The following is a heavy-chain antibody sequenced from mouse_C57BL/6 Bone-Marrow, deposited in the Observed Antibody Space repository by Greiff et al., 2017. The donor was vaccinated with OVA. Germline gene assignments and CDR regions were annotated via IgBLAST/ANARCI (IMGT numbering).Heavy chain of an antibody. Sequence: EVKLEESGPGLVKPSQSLSLTCSVTGYSITSGYYWNWIRQFPGNKLEWMGYISYDGSNNYNPSLKNRISITRDTSKNQFFLKLNSVTTEDTATYYCARDYYGSRVSFAYWGQGTLVTVSA. CDR2: ISYDGSN. D-gene: IGHD1-1*01. CDR3: ARDYYGSRVSFAY. J-gene: IGHJ3*01. V-gene: IGHV3-6*01. CDR1: GYSITSGYY.